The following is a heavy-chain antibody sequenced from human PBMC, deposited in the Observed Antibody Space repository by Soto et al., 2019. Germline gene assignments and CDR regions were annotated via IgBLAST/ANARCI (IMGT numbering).Heavy chain of an antibody. J-gene: IGHJ4*02. D-gene: IGHD3-9*01. Sequence: VQLVQSGAEVKKPGASVKVSCKASGYIFTSYGITWVRQAPGQGLEWVGWISTYNGNTNYAQKLQDRVTMTTDTSTSTAYMELRSLRFDDTAVYYCARDLIVTGTYFDYWGQGTLVTVSS. CDR1: GYIFTSYG. CDR3: ARDLIVTGTYFDY. CDR2: ISTYNGNT. V-gene: IGHV1-18*04.